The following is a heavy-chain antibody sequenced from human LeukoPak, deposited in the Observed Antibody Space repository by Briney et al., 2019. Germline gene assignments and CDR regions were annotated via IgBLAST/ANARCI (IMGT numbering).Heavy chain of an antibody. Sequence: SETLSLTCAVYGGSFSGYYWSWIRQPPGNGLEWIGEINHSGSTNYNPSLKSRVTISVDTSKNQFSLKLSSVTAADTAVYYCARGLGSASSPVDYWGQGTLVTVSS. CDR2: INHSGST. J-gene: IGHJ4*02. CDR3: ARGLGSASSPVDY. CDR1: GGSFSGYY. D-gene: IGHD3-10*01. V-gene: IGHV4-34*01.